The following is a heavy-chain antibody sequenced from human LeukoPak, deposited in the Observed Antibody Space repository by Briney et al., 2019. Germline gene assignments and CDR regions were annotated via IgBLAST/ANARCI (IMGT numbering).Heavy chain of an antibody. CDR3: ARAIAEAGTDS. CDR2: INPNSGGT. J-gene: IGHJ4*02. D-gene: IGHD6-19*01. CDR1: GYTFTGYY. V-gene: IGHV1-2*02. Sequence: GASVKVSCKASGYTFTGYYMHWVRQAPEQGLEWMGWINPNSGGTNYAQKFQGRVTMTRDTSISTAYMELSRLRSDDTAMYYCARAIAEAGTDSWGQGTLVTVSS.